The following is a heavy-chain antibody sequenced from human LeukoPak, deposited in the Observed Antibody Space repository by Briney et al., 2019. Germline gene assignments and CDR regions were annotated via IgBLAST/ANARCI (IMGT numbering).Heavy chain of an antibody. CDR2: IRYDGNK. Sequence: GGSLRLSCAASGFTFSAYAMHWVRQAPGKGLERVAFIRYDGNKYYADSVKGRFTISRDNSKNTLYLQMNSLRAEDTAVYYCAKEGSGNDYFDYWGQGTLVTVSS. J-gene: IGHJ4*02. V-gene: IGHV3-30*02. CDR3: AKEGSGNDYFDY. D-gene: IGHD3-10*01. CDR1: GFTFSAYA.